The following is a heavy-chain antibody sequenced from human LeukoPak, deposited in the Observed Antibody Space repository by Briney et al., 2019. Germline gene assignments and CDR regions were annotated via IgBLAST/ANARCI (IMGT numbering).Heavy chain of an antibody. D-gene: IGHD4-17*01. CDR3: ATMYGDYNYYYYGMDV. J-gene: IGHJ6*02. CDR1: GFTFSSYW. CDR2: INSDGSSI. Sequence: QPGGSLRLSCAASGFTFSSYWMHWVRQAPGKGLVWVSRINSDGSSISYADSVKGRFTISRDNAKNTLYLQMNSLRAEDTAVYYCATMYGDYNYYYYGMDVWGQGTTVTVSS. V-gene: IGHV3-74*01.